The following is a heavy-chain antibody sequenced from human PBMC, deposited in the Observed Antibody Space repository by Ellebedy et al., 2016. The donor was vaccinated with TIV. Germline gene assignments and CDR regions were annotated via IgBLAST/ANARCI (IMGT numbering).Heavy chain of an antibody. Sequence: GSLRLSCSVSAGSISSTSYYWAWIRQPPGKGLEWIGSIIYSGGTYYKSSLKSRVTISADTSKNQFSLRLTSVTAADTAVYYCARQSGGKGAPDFDSWGQGTLVTVAS. D-gene: IGHD3-3*01. CDR3: ARQSGGKGAPDFDS. CDR1: AGSISSTSYY. V-gene: IGHV4-39*01. J-gene: IGHJ4*02. CDR2: IIYSGGT.